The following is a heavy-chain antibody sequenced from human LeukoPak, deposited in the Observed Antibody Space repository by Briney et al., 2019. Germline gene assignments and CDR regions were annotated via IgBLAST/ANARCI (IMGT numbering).Heavy chain of an antibody. CDR2: IIPIFGTA. Sequence: ASVKVSCKASGGTFSSYAISWVRQAPGQGLEWMGGIIPIFGTANYAQKFQGRVTITTDESTSTAYMELSSLRSEDTAVYYCARTYYDSSGYRLNYMDVWGKGTTVTVSS. J-gene: IGHJ6*03. V-gene: IGHV1-69*05. CDR3: ARTYYDSSGYRLNYMDV. CDR1: GGTFSSYA. D-gene: IGHD3-22*01.